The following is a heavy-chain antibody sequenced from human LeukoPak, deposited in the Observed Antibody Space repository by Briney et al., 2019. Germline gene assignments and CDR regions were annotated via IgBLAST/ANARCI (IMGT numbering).Heavy chain of an antibody. CDR3: AREGYYGSGSMDV. D-gene: IGHD3-10*01. V-gene: IGHV1-18*01. CDR1: GYTFTNYG. J-gene: IGHJ6*02. CDR2: ISPYNGNT. Sequence: GTSVKVSCKPSGYTFTNYGVTWVRQAPGQGLEWMGWISPYNGNTNYAQKLQGRVTMTTDTSTSTAYMELRSLRSDDTAVYYCAREGYYGSGSMDVWGQGTTVTVSS.